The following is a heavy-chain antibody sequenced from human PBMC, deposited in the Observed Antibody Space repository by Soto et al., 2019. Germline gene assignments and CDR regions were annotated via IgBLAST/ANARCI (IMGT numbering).Heavy chain of an antibody. CDR2: MNPNSGNT. V-gene: IGHV1-8*01. Sequence: QVQLVQSGAEVKKPGASVKVSCKASGYTFTSYDINWVRQATGQGLEWMGWMNPNSGNTGYAQKFQGRVTMTRNTSISTVYMELSSLRSEDTAVYYCVRAGEYCSSTSCYTGGHWFDPWGQGTLVTVSS. J-gene: IGHJ5*02. CDR1: GYTFTSYD. CDR3: VRAGEYCSSTSCYTGGHWFDP. D-gene: IGHD2-2*02.